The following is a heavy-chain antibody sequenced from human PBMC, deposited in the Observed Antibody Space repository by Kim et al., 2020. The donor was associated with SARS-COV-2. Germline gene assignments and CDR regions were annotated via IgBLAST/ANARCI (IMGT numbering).Heavy chain of an antibody. D-gene: IGHD6-13*01. CDR2: FDPEHGET. Sequence: ASVKVSCKVSGYTLTELSMHWVRQAPGKGLEWMGDFDPEHGETIYAQKFQGRVTMTEDTSTDTAYMELSSLRSEDTAVYYCATSYGSSWYKLGYYYYGMDVWGQGTTVTVSS. J-gene: IGHJ6*02. CDR3: ATSYGSSWYKLGYYYYGMDV. CDR1: GYTLTELS. V-gene: IGHV1-24*01.